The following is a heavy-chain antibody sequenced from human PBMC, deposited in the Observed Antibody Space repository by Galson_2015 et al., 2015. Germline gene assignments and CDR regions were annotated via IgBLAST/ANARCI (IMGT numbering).Heavy chain of an antibody. CDR3: ARAEIRGSGWYYYYYGMDV. D-gene: IGHD6-19*01. J-gene: IGHJ6*02. CDR2: IIPIFGTA. CDR1: GGTFSSYA. Sequence: SVKVSCKASGGTFSSYAISWVRQAPGQGLEWMGGIIPIFGTANYAQKFQGRVTITADESTSTAYMELSSLRSEDTAVYYCARAEIRGSGWYYYYYGMDVWGQGTTVTVSS. V-gene: IGHV1-69*13.